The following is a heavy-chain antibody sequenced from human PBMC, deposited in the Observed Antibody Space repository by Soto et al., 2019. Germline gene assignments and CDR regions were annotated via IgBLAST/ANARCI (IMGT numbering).Heavy chain of an antibody. Sequence: VKVSCKASGYTFTSYAMHWVRQAPGQRLEWMGWINAGNGNTKYSQKFQGRVTITRDTSASTAYMELSSLRSEDTAVYYCARGGSGRYYYGMDVWGQGTTVTVSS. V-gene: IGHV1-3*01. CDR3: ARGGSGRYYYGMDV. CDR1: GYTFTSYA. CDR2: INAGNGNT. J-gene: IGHJ6*02. D-gene: IGHD3-10*01.